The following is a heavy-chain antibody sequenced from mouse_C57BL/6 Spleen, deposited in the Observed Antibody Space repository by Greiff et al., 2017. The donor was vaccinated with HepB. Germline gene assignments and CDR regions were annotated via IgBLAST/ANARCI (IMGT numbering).Heavy chain of an antibody. Sequence: VQLQQSGAELVRPGASVKLSCTASGFNIKDDYMHWVKQRPEQGLEWIGWIDPENGDTEYASKFQGKATITADTSSNTAYLQLSSLTSEDTAVYYCTTPGEGFAYWGQGTLVTVSA. V-gene: IGHV14-4*01. CDR3: TTPGEGFAY. CDR1: GFNIKDDY. CDR2: IDPENGDT. D-gene: IGHD2-13*01. J-gene: IGHJ3*01.